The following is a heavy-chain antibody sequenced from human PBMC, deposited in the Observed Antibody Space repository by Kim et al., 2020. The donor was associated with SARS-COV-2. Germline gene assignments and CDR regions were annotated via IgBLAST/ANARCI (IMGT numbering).Heavy chain of an antibody. Sequence: RGSLRLSCAASGFTFSDYYMSWLRQAPGKGLERVSYISSSGSTIYYADSVKGRFTFSRDNAQNSLYLQMNSLRAEDTAVYYCARAQPRHDILWDDPWCQG. J-gene: IGHJ5*02. CDR2: ISSSGSTI. CDR3: ARAQPRHDILWDDP. D-gene: IGHD3-9*01. CDR1: GFTFSDYY. V-gene: IGHV3-11*04.